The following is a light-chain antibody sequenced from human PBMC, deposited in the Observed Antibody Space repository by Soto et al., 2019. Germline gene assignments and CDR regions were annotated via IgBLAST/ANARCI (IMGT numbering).Light chain of an antibody. J-gene: IGKJ1*01. Sequence: EIVLTQSPATLSLSPGERATLSCRASQSVSSYLAWYQQKPGQAPRLLIYDASNRATGIPARFSGSGSGTDFSRTISSLELEEFAVYYCQQRSNWPPTFGQGTKVEIK. CDR2: DAS. V-gene: IGKV3-11*01. CDR1: QSVSSY. CDR3: QQRSNWPPT.